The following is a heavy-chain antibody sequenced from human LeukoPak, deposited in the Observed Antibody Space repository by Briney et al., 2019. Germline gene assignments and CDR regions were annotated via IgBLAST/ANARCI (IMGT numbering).Heavy chain of an antibody. Sequence: PGGSLRLSCAASGFSFSSHWMYWIRQAPGKGLVWVSRMNSGGSSIDYADSVKGRFTISRDNAKNMLFLQMNSLRVDDTAVYFCASGGRVGYIFYICGQGTMFTVSS. V-gene: IGHV3-74*01. CDR1: GFSFSSHW. J-gene: IGHJ3*02. CDR2: MNSGGSSI. D-gene: IGHD3-16*02. CDR3: ASGGRVGYIFYI.